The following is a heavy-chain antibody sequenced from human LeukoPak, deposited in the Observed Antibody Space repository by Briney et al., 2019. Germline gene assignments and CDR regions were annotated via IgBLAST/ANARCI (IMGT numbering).Heavy chain of an antibody. J-gene: IGHJ5*02. CDR3: ARGLEYSGYDPNNWFDP. Sequence: PSETLSLTCTVSGGSISSYYWSWIRQPAGKGLEWIGRIYTSGSTNYNPSLKSRVTMSVDTSKNQFSLKLSSVTAADTAVYYCARGLEYSGYDPNNWFDPWGQGTLVTVSS. CDR1: GGSISSYY. D-gene: IGHD5-12*01. V-gene: IGHV4-4*07. CDR2: IYTSGST.